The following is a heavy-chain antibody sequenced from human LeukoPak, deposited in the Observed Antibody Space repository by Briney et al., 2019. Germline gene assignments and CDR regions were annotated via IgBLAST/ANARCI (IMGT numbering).Heavy chain of an antibody. CDR2: IYSGGSA. Sequence: GGSLRLSCAASGFTVSSNYMSWVRQGPGKGLEWVSVIYSGGSAYYADSVKGRFTISRDNSKNTLYLQMNSLRAEDTAVYYCARGGSSSWYYSYWGQGSLVTVSS. V-gene: IGHV3-66*01. CDR3: ARGGSSSWYYSY. D-gene: IGHD6-13*01. CDR1: GFTVSSNY. J-gene: IGHJ4*02.